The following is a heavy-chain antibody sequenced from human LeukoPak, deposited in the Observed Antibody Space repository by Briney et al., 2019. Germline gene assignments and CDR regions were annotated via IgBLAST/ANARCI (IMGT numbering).Heavy chain of an antibody. CDR2: ITDSGGDT. D-gene: IGHD2-15*01. CDR3: AKGSASSRPYYFDY. J-gene: IGHJ4*02. CDR1: GFTFTDYA. Sequence: GGSLRLSCAASGFTFTDYAMGWVRQAPGRGLEWFSAITDSGGDTYCADSVKGRFTISRDNSKNTLDLQMSSLRAEDTAVYYCAKGSASSRPYYFDYWGQGALVTVSS. V-gene: IGHV3-23*01.